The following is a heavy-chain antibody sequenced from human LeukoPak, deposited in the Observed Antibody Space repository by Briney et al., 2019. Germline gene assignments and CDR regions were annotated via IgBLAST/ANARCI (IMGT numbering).Heavy chain of an antibody. V-gene: IGHV1-46*01. CDR3: ARGSGWLQQANYYMDV. J-gene: IGHJ6*03. D-gene: IGHD5-24*01. Sequence: ASVKVSCKASGYTFTSYGISWVRQAPGQGLEWMGIINPSGGSTSYAQKFQGRVTMTRDTSTSTVYMELSSLRSEDTAVYYCARGSGWLQQANYYMDVWGKGTTVTISS. CDR2: INPSGGST. CDR1: GYTFTSYG.